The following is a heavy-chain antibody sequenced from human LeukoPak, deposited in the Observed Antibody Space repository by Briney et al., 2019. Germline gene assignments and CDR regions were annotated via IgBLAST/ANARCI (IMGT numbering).Heavy chain of an antibody. D-gene: IGHD3-10*01. V-gene: IGHV3-30-3*01. Sequence: PGRSLRLSCAASGFTFSSYAMHWVRQAPGKGLEWVAVISYDGSNKYYADSVKGRFTISRDNSKNTLYLQMNSLRAEDTAVYYCASGGASSHSIMDVWGKGTTVTVSS. CDR3: ASGGASSHSIMDV. J-gene: IGHJ6*03. CDR1: GFTFSSYA. CDR2: ISYDGSNK.